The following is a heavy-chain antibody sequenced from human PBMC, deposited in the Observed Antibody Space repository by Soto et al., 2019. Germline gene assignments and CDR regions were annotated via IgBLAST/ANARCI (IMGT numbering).Heavy chain of an antibody. CDR3: ARDKITGLFDY. Sequence: QVQLQQWGAGLLKPSETLSLTCADYGGSFSGYYWTWIRQPPGTGLEWIGEINHSGSTNYNPSLKSRVTISVDPSKNQFSLKLTSVTAADTAVYYWARDKITGLFDYWGQGTLVTVSS. V-gene: IGHV4-34*01. CDR2: INHSGST. CDR1: GGSFSGYY. D-gene: IGHD2-8*02. J-gene: IGHJ4*02.